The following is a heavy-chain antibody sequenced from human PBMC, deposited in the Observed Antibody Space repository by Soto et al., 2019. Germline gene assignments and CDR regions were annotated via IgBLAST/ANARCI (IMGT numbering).Heavy chain of an antibody. Sequence: PGGSLRLSCAASVYSFSEYSMNWVRQAPGKGLEWVSYYGTSRKYIYYYAAFVEGRFTISRDNSKNSLYLQMNSLRVEDTALYFCVRERGPFDAFDFWGQGTMVTVSS. CDR2: YGTSRKYI. J-gene: IGHJ3*01. CDR3: VRERGPFDAFDF. V-gene: IGHV3-21*05. CDR1: VYSFSEYS.